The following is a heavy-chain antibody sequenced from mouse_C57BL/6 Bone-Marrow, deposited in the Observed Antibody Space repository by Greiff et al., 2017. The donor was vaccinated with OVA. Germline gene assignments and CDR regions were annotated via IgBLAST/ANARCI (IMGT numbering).Heavy chain of an antibody. Sequence: EVQLQQSGTVLARPGASVKMSCKTSGYTFTSYWMHWVKQRPGQGLEWIGAIYPGNSDTSYNQKFKGEAKLTAVTSASTAYMELSSLTNEDSAVYYCTRPETAEATAWFAYWGQGTLVTVSA. CDR3: TRPETAEATAWFAY. D-gene: IGHD3-2*02. V-gene: IGHV1-5*01. CDR1: GYTFTSYW. CDR2: IYPGNSDT. J-gene: IGHJ3*01.